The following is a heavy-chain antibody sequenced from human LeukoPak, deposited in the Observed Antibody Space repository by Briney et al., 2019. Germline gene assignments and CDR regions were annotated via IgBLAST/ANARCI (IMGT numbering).Heavy chain of an antibody. CDR3: ARDLINYYDSSGYGWFDP. V-gene: IGHV3-30*02. J-gene: IGHJ5*02. D-gene: IGHD3-22*01. CDR2: IRYDGSNK. CDR1: GFTFSSYG. Sequence: GGSLRLSCAASGFTFSSYGMHWVRQAPGKGLEWVAFIRYDGSNKYYADSVKGRFTISRDNSKNTLYLQMNSLRAEDTAVYYCARDLINYYDSSGYGWFDPWGQGTLVTVSS.